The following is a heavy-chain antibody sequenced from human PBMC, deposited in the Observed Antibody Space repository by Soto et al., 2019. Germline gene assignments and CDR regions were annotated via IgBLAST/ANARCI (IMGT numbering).Heavy chain of an antibody. D-gene: IGHD6-13*01. CDR1: GGTFSNYA. CDR3: ARQHYRYTNSWGFYDGMDV. Sequence: QVQLVQSGAEVKKPGSSVKVSCKASGGTFSNYAISWVRQAPGEGLEWMGGITPMFGTVKYALKFQGRVTITADKSTTTAYMELSSLRSEDTAVYYCARQHYRYTNSWGFYDGMDVWGQGTTVTVSS. CDR2: ITPMFGTV. J-gene: IGHJ6*02. V-gene: IGHV1-69*06.